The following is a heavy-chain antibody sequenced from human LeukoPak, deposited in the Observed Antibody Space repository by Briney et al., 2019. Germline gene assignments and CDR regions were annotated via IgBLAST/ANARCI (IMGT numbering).Heavy chain of an antibody. CDR3: AVAYSYYYMDV. V-gene: IGHV4-61*01. D-gene: IGHD2-15*01. CDR1: GDSISTGSYY. Sequence: SETLSLTCIVSGDSISTGSYYWSWIRQPPGKGLEWIGYIYTSGSINYNPSLKSRVTISVDTSKNQFSLKLSSVTAADTAVYYCAVAYSYYYMDVWGKGTTVTVSS. CDR2: IYTSGSI. J-gene: IGHJ6*03.